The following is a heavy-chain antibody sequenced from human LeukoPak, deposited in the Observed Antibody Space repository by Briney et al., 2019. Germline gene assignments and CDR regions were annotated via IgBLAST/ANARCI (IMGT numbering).Heavy chain of an antibody. V-gene: IGHV3-21*01. Sequence: PGGSLRLSCAGSGFTFSRHNMNWFRQAPGKGLERVSSISSRSSYIFYADSVKGRFTISRDNAKNSLYLQMNSLGAKDTAVYYCARDAQCLVPEGYYYMDVWGKGTTVTVSS. D-gene: IGHD6-19*01. CDR3: ARDAQCLVPEGYYYMDV. CDR2: ISSRSSYI. J-gene: IGHJ6*03. CDR1: GFTFSRHN.